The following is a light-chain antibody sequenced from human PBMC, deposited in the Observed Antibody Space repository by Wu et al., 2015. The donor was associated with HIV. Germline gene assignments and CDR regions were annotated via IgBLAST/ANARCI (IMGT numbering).Light chain of an antibody. CDR2: GVS. CDR1: QSVTNSQ. V-gene: IGKV3-20*01. CDR3: HQYSSSFT. J-gene: IGKJ3*01. Sequence: EIVLTQSPGSLSMSPGERATLSCRASQSVTNSQLAWYQQKPGQAPRLLIYGVSNRATGIPDRFSGSGSGTDFTLSISSLQPEDSAVYHCHQYSSSFTFGPGTKLD.